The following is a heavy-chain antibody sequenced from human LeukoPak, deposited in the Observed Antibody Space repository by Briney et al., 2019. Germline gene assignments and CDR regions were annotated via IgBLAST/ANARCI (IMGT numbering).Heavy chain of an antibody. CDR1: GGSVTTSSYY. CDR2: MSHSGSA. J-gene: IGHJ5*02. CDR3: ARRSLREAYNRFDP. D-gene: IGHD3-10*01. V-gene: IGHV4-39*01. Sequence: SETLSLTCTVSGGSVTTSSYYWGWIRQPPGKGLEWIGSMSHSGSAFYNPSLRSRVSISVDTSKNQFSLRVTSVTAADTAPYYCARRSLREAYNRFDPWGQGTLVTVSS.